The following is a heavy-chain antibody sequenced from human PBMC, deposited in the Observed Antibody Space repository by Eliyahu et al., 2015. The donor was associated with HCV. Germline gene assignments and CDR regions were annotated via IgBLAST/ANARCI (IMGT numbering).Heavy chain of an antibody. J-gene: IGHJ4*02. Sequence: EVQLVESGGGLVQPGGSLRLSXXASGFTFSNYWMSWXRQTPGKGLEWVANIKPDGGEKYYVDSVKGRFTISRDNAKNSLHLQMNSLRAEDTAVYYCARDLVVISFAHYFEYWGQGALVTVSS. D-gene: IGHD2-2*01. V-gene: IGHV3-7*01. CDR2: IKPDGGEK. CDR3: ARDLVVISFAHYFEY. CDR1: GFTFSNYW.